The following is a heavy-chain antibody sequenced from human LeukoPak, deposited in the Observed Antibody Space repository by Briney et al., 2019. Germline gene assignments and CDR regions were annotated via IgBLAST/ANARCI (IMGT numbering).Heavy chain of an antibody. J-gene: IGHJ4*02. CDR1: GFTVGSTY. D-gene: IGHD1-26*01. CDR2: IYSGGST. CDR3: ATSLDLDSVGAFDY. Sequence: LTGGSLRLSCAASGFTVGSTYMIWVRQAPGKGLEWVSLIYSGGSTYYAYSVKCSFTISRTGFKNTLYLQMNSLRAEDTAVYYCATSLDLDSVGAFDYWGQGTLVTVSS. V-gene: IGHV3-66*01.